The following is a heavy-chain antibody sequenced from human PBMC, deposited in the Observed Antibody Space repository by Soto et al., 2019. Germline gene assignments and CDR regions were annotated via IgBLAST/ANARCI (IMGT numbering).Heavy chain of an antibody. J-gene: IGHJ5*02. D-gene: IGHD3-10*01. CDR3: AREMVRGVIKWFDP. Sequence: SLSLTCTVSGGSISSGGYYWSWIRQHPGKGLEWIGYIYYGGSTYYNPSLKSRVTISVDTSKNQFSLKQSSVTAADTAVYYCAREMVRGVIKWFDPWGQGTLVTVSP. V-gene: IGHV4-31*03. CDR2: IYYGGST. CDR1: GGSISSGGYY.